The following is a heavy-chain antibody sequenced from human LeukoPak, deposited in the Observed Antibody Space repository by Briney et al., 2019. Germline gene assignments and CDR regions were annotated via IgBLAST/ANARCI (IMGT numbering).Heavy chain of an antibody. CDR3: AREATRLGY. J-gene: IGHJ4*02. CDR1: GGSISSSSYY. CDR2: IYYSGST. V-gene: IGHV4-39*07. Sequence: SETLSLTCTVSGGSISSSSYYWGWIRQPPGKGLEWIGSIYYSGSTYYNPSLKSRVTISVDTSKNQFSLRLSSVTAADTAVYYCAREATRLGYWGQGTLVTVSS.